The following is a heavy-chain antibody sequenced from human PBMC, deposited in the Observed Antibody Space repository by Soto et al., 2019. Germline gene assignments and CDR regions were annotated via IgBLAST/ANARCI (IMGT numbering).Heavy chain of an antibody. Sequence: PSETLSLTCTVSGGSISSYYWSWIRQPPGKGLEWIGYIYYSGSTNYNPSLKRRVTISVDTSKNQFSLKLSSVTAADTAVYYCAREAVDTAQDAFDIWGQGTMVTVSS. V-gene: IGHV4-59*01. J-gene: IGHJ3*02. D-gene: IGHD5-18*01. CDR3: AREAVDTAQDAFDI. CDR1: GGSISSYY. CDR2: IYYSGST.